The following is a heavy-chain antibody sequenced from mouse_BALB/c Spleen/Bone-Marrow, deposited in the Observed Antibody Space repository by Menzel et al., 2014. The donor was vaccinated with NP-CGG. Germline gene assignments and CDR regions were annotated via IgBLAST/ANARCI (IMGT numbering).Heavy chain of an antibody. CDR3: TRDGKGNYDYARDY. J-gene: IGHJ4*01. Sequence: EVKLVESGGGLVKPGGSLQLSCAASGFTFSSYTMSWVRQTPEKRLEWVATISSGGSYTSYPARVKGRFTISRDTAKNTLYLQMSSLKSEDTAMYYCTRDGKGNYDYARDYWGRGTPVTGSS. D-gene: IGHD2-1*01. CDR1: GFTFSSYT. CDR2: ISSGGSYT. V-gene: IGHV5-6-4*01.